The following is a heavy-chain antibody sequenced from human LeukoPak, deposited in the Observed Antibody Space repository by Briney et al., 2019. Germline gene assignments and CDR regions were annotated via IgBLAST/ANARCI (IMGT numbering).Heavy chain of an antibody. D-gene: IGHD1-26*01. V-gene: IGHV3-30*04. Sequence: PGGSLRLSCAASGFTFSSYAMHWVRQAPGKGLEWVAVISYDGSNKYYADSVKGRFTISRDNSKNTQYLQMNSLRAEDTAVYYCARPDIVGALDYWGQGTLVTVSS. J-gene: IGHJ4*02. CDR2: ISYDGSNK. CDR1: GFTFSSYA. CDR3: ARPDIVGALDY.